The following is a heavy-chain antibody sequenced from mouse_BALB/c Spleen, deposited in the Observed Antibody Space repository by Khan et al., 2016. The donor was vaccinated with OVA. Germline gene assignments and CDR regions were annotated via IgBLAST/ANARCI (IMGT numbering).Heavy chain of an antibody. CDR2: ISYSGGT. CDR1: GYSITSDYA. V-gene: IGHV3-2*02. Sequence: EVQLQESGPGLVKPSQSLSLTCTVTGYSITSDYAWNWIRQFPGNKLEWMGYISYSGGTNNNPSLKSRISITRDTSKNQFFLQLNSVTTEDTATYYCARDGSRYNYAMDYWGQGTSVTVSS. CDR3: ARDGSRYNYAMDY. J-gene: IGHJ4*01. D-gene: IGHD2-3*01.